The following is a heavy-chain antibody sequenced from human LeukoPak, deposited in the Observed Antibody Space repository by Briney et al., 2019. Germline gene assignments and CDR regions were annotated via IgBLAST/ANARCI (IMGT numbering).Heavy chain of an antibody. CDR3: ATVGVLVPAANAFDI. Sequence: EASVKVSCKVSGYTLTELSMHWVRPVPEKGLEWMGGVDPEDGETIYAQKFQGRVTMTEDTSTDTAYMELSSLRSEDTAVYYCATVGVLVPAANAFDIWGQGTMVTVSS. CDR1: GYTLTELS. CDR2: VDPEDGET. J-gene: IGHJ3*02. D-gene: IGHD2-2*01. V-gene: IGHV1-24*01.